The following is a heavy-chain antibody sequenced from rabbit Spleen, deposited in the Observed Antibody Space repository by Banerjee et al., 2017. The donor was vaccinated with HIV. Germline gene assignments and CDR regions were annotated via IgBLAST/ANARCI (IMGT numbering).Heavy chain of an antibody. Sequence: QSLEESGGDLVKPGASLTLTCTASGFSFSSSYWICWVRQAPGKGLEWIACIGSSSSGFTYSATWAKGRFPISKTSSPSVTLQMTSLTAADTATYFCARDLAGVIGWNFNLWGQGTLVTVS. V-gene: IGHV1S40*01. CDR1: GFSFSSSYW. CDR3: ARDLAGVIGWNFNL. CDR2: IGSSSSGFT. D-gene: IGHD4-1*01. J-gene: IGHJ4*01.